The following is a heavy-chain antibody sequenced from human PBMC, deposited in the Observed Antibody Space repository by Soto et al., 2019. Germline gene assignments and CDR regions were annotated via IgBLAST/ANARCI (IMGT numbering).Heavy chain of an antibody. CDR1: GFTFSSYA. D-gene: IGHD2-2*01. V-gene: IGHV3-23*01. CDR3: AKGDSIVVVPAAIVGSY. CDR2: ISGSGGST. J-gene: IGHJ4*02. Sequence: GGSLRLSCAASGFTFSSYAMSWVRQAPGKGLEWVSAISGSGGSTYYADSVKGRFTISRDNSKNTLYLQMNSLRAEDTAVFYCAKGDSIVVVPAAIVGSYWGQGTLVTVSS.